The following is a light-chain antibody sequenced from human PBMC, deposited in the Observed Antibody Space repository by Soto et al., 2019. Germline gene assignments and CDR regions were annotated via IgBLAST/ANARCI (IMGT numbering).Light chain of an antibody. CDR2: KVS. CDR1: QSPEYSDGNTY. J-gene: IGKJ2*01. Sequence: DVVMTQSPLSLPVTLGQPASISCRSSQSPEYSDGNTYLNWFQQRPGQSPRRLIYKVSNRDSGVPDRFSGSGSGTDFTLIISSVEAEDVGVYYCMQGTHWPYTFGQGTKLEIK. V-gene: IGKV2-30*01. CDR3: MQGTHWPYT.